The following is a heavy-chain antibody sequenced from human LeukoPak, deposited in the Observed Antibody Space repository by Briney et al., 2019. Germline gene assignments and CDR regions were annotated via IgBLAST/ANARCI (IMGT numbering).Heavy chain of an antibody. CDR3: ARASPRMDV. J-gene: IGHJ6*04. V-gene: IGHV4-59*01. Sequence: KPSETLSLTCTVSGGSISSYYWSWIRQPPGKGLEWIGYIYYSGSTNYNPSLKSRVTISVDTSKNQFSLKLSSVTAADTAVYYCARASPRMDVWGKGTKVTVSS. CDR2: IYYSGST. CDR1: GGSISSYY.